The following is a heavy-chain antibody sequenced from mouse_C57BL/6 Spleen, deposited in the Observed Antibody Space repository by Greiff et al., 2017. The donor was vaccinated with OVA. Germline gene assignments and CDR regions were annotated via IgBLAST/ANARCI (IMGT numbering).Heavy chain of an antibody. D-gene: IGHD1-1*01. Sequence: QVQLQQPGAELVKPGASVKLSCKASGYTFTSYWMHWVKQRPGQGLEWIGMIHPNSGSTNYNEKFKSKATLTVDKSSSTAYMQLSSLTSEDSAVYYCAREDHYYGSRGNYFDYWGQGTTLTVSS. CDR3: AREDHYYGSRGNYFDY. V-gene: IGHV1-64*01. CDR2: IHPNSGST. J-gene: IGHJ2*01. CDR1: GYTFTSYW.